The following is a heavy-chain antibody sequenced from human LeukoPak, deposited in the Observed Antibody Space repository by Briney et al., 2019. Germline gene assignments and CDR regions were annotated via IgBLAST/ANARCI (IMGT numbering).Heavy chain of an antibody. Sequence: ASETLSLTCAVYGGSFNGYYWSWIRQPPGKGLEWIGEINHSGSTNYNPSLKSRVTISVDTSKNQFSLKLSSVTAADTAVYYCARTQSRGWYFDLWGRGTLVTVSS. CDR3: ARTQSRGWYFDL. D-gene: IGHD3-10*01. J-gene: IGHJ2*01. V-gene: IGHV4-34*01. CDR2: INHSGST. CDR1: GGSFNGYY.